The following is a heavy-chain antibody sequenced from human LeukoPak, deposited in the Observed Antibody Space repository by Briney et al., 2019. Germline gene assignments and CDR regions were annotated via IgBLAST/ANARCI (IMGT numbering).Heavy chain of an antibody. CDR2: ISSSSSYI. J-gene: IGHJ4*02. D-gene: IGHD4-17*01. V-gene: IGHV3-21*01. Sequence: PGGSLRLSCAASGFTFSSYSMNWVRQAPGKGLEWVSSISSSSSYIYYADSVKGRFTISRDNAKNSLYLQMNSLRAEDTAVYYCARGGLTTVTSYYFDYWGQGTLVTVSS. CDR1: GFTFSSYS. CDR3: ARGGLTTVTSYYFDY.